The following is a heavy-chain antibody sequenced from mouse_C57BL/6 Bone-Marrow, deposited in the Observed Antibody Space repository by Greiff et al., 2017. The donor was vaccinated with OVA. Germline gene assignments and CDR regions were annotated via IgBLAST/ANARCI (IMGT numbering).Heavy chain of an antibody. Sequence: DVQLQESGPGLVKPSQSLSLTCSVTGYSITSGYYWNWIRQFPGNKLEWMGYISYDGSNNYNPSLKNRISITRDTSKNQFFLKLNSVTTEDTATYYCAWYCDVWGTGTTVTVSS. CDR2: ISYDGSN. J-gene: IGHJ1*03. CDR1: GYSITSGYY. CDR3: AWYCDV. V-gene: IGHV3-6*01.